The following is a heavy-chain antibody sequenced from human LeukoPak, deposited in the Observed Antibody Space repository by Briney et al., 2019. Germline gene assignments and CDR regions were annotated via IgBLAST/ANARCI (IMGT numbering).Heavy chain of an antibody. CDR2: INPNSGGT. D-gene: IGHD6-13*01. Sequence: ASVKVSCKASGYTFTGYYMHWVRQAPGQGLEWMGWINPNSGGTNYAQKFQGRVTMTRDTSISTAYMELSRLRSDDTAVYYCATDPISSRWHLNWFDPWGQGTLVTVSS. CDR3: ATDPISSRWHLNWFDP. CDR1: GYTFTGYY. V-gene: IGHV1-2*02. J-gene: IGHJ5*02.